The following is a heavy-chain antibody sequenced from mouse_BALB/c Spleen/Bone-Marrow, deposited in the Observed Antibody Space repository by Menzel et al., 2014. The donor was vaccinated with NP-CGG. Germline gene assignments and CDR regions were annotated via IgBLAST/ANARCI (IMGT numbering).Heavy chain of an antibody. CDR2: IWGGGNT. V-gene: IGHV2-6-4*01. D-gene: IGHD1-1*01. CDR1: GFSLSRYS. J-gene: IGHJ4*01. CDR3: ARFITTGTREY. Sequence: VHLVESGPGLVAPSQSLSITCTVSGFSLSRYSIHLVRQPPGEGLEWLGFIWGGGNTDYNAALRYRMSISKDKSKSQVFLKMKSQQTDDTAMYYCARFITTGTREYWGQGTSVTVSS.